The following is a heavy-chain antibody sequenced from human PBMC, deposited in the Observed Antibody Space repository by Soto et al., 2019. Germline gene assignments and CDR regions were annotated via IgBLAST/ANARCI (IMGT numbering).Heavy chain of an antibody. J-gene: IGHJ4*02. CDR1: GGSFSGYF. CDR3: VRGGLSGSSWYYFDF. V-gene: IGHV4-34*01. CDR2: VNYGGST. Sequence: QVQLHQWGAGLLKPSETLSLTCAVSGGSFSGYFWGWIRQPPGKGLEWIGEVNYGGSTNYTPSLKGRLTMAVDTYKHQVSLRLTSVTAADTAVDFCVRGGLSGSSWYYFDFWGQGSLVAVSS. D-gene: IGHD6-13*01.